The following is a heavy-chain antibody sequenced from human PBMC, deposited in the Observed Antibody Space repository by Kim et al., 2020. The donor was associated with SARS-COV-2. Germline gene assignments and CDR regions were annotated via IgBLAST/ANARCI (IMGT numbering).Heavy chain of an antibody. CDR2: IIPIFGTA. Sequence: SVNVSCKASGGTFSSYAISWVRQAPGQGLEWMGGIIPIFGTANYAQKFQGRVTITADESTSTAYMELSSLRSEDTAVYYCARIRELHLHDYYFDYWGQGTLVTVSS. CDR1: GGTFSSYA. D-gene: IGHD1-26*01. J-gene: IGHJ4*02. CDR3: ARIRELHLHDYYFDY. V-gene: IGHV1-69*13.